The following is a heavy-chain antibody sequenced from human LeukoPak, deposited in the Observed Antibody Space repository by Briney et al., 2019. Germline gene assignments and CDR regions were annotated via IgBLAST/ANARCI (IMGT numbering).Heavy chain of an antibody. CDR3: ARETDYGDYYYFDY. D-gene: IGHD4-17*01. CDR2: ISSSGST. Sequence: PSETLSLTCTVSGDSISSGDYYWSWIRQPAGKGLEWIGRISSSGSTNYNPSLKSRVTISVDTSKNQFSLKLSSVTAADTAVYYCARETDYGDYYYFDYWGQGTLVTVSS. V-gene: IGHV4-61*02. J-gene: IGHJ4*02. CDR1: GDSISSGDYY.